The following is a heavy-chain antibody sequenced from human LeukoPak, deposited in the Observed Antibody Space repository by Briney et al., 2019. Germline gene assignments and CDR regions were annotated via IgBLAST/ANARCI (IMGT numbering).Heavy chain of an antibody. D-gene: IGHD5-18*01. J-gene: IGHJ6*02. CDR2: INSDGSIT. CDR3: ARDAVDTANAV. CDR1: GFTFTTYW. Sequence: GGSLRLSCAASGFTFTTYWMHWVRHAPGKGLVWVSHINSDGSITSYADSVKGRFTISRDNAKNTLYLQMNGLRAEDTAVYYCARDAVDTANAVWGQGTTVTVSS. V-gene: IGHV3-74*01.